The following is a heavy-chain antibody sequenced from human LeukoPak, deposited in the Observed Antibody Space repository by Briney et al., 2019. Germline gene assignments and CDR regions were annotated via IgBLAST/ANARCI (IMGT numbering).Heavy chain of an antibody. CDR2: ISGSGGST. CDR3: AKGRRDETFFYDSPPDY. CDR1: GLTFSSYA. Sequence: PGGSLRLSCAASGLTFSSYAMSWVRQAPGKGLEWVSAISGSGGSTYFADSVKGRFTISRDNSKSTLYLQMNSLRAEDTAVYYCAKGRRDETFFYDSPPDYWGQGTLVTVSS. J-gene: IGHJ4*02. V-gene: IGHV3-23*01. D-gene: IGHD3-22*01.